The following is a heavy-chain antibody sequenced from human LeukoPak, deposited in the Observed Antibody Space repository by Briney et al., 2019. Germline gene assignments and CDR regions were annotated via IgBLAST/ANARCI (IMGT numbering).Heavy chain of an antibody. J-gene: IGHJ4*02. CDR3: ARWGEGYCSGGSCYKADY. CDR1: GYTFTSYA. V-gene: IGHV1-3*01. Sequence: ASVKVSCKASGYTFTSYAMHWVRQAPGQRLEWMGWINAGNGNTKFSQKFQGRVTMTTDTSTSTAYMELRSLRSDDTAVYYCARWGEGYCSGGSCYKADYWGQGTLVTVSS. D-gene: IGHD2-15*01. CDR2: INAGNGNT.